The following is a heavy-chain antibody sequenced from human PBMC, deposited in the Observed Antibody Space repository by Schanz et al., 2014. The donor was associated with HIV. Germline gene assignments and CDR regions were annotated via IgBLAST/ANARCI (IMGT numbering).Heavy chain of an antibody. CDR3: ARDFFADGDLFYYDYYGMDV. CDR1: GLISSKSV. D-gene: IGHD4-17*01. V-gene: IGHV3-7*01. J-gene: IGHJ6*02. Sequence: EVQLVESGGGVVPPGGSLRLSCAVSGLISSKSVIHWVRQAPGKGLEWVASIKEDGSDKYYVGSVNGRFTISRDNARNSLFLQMSRLRVEDTAVYYCARDFFADGDLFYYDYYGMDVWGQGTTVTVSS. CDR2: IKEDGSDK.